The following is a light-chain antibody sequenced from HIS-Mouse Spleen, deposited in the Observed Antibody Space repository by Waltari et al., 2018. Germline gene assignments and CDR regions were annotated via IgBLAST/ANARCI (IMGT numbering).Light chain of an antibody. CDR2: AAS. CDR3: QQLNSYPPT. V-gene: IGKV1-9*01. Sequence: LTQSPATLSLSPGERATLSCRASQSVSSYLAWYQQKPGKAPKLLIYAASTLQSGVPSRFSGSGSGTEFTLTISSLQPEDFATYFCQQLNSYPPTFGQGTKVEIK. CDR1: QSVSSY. J-gene: IGKJ1*01.